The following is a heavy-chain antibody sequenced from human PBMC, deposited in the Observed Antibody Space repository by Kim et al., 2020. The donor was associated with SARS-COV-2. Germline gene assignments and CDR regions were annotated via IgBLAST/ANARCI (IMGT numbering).Heavy chain of an antibody. Sequence: GGSLRLSCATSGFTFSTYAMNWVRQAPGKGLEWVSTISGYGGSTYYADSVKGRFTIARDNSDNTLFLHMNTLRAEDTAVYYCAKDRAHCTGGSCLGCFYGMDVWGQGTTVTVSS. D-gene: IGHD2-15*01. J-gene: IGHJ6*02. CDR3: AKDRAHCTGGSCLGCFYGMDV. V-gene: IGHV3-23*01. CDR2: ISGYGGST. CDR1: GFTFSTYA.